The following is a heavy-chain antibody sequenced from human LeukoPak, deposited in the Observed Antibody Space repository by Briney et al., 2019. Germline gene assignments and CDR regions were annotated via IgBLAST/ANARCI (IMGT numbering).Heavy chain of an antibody. CDR3: ASGGSGIDYFDY. CDR1: GGSISSYY. J-gene: IGHJ4*02. D-gene: IGHD3-10*01. CDR2: IYTSGST. Sequence: SETLSLTCTVSGGSISSYYWSWIRQPAGKGLEWIGRIYTSGSTNYNPSLKSRVTVSVDTSKNQFSLKLSSVTAADTAVYYCASGGSGIDYFDYWGQGTLVTVSS. V-gene: IGHV4-4*07.